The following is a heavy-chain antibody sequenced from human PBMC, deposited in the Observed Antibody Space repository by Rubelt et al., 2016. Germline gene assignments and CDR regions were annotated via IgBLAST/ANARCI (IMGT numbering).Heavy chain of an antibody. CDR2: TRFDGSNK. D-gene: IGHD3-3*01. CDR3: ARGGTNRITIFALYTMDV. V-gene: IGHV3-30*02. Sequence: KGLEWVAFTRFDGSNKYYPDSVKGRFTISRDNSKNTLYLQMNSLRAEDTAVYYCARGGTNRITIFALYTMDVWGQGTAVTVSS. J-gene: IGHJ6*02.